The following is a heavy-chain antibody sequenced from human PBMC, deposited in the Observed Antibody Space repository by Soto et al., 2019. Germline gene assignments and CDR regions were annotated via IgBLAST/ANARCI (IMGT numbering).Heavy chain of an antibody. V-gene: IGHV4-59*01. Sequence: PSETVSLTCTVSGGSISSNYWTLIRQPPGKGLEWIGYVYNSGSTNYNPSLKSRVTISEDTSKSQFSLKVNSMTAADTAVYYCARYRREAVAGYTLDNWGQGILVTVSP. CDR1: GGSISSNY. CDR2: VYNSGST. J-gene: IGHJ4*02. CDR3: ARYRREAVAGYTLDN. D-gene: IGHD6-13*01.